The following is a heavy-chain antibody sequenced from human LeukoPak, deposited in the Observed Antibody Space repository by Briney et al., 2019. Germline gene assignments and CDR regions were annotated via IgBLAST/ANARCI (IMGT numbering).Heavy chain of an antibody. J-gene: IGHJ4*02. D-gene: IGHD3-10*01. CDR1: GFTFSDYY. Sequence: GGSLRLSCAASGFTFSDYYMNWIRQAPGKGLEWISYISSSGSTIYYADSVKGRFTVSRDNAKNSLYLQMNSLRAEDTAVYYCARSTVLLWFGELEKYFDYWGQGTLVTVSS. CDR3: ARSTVLLWFGELEKYFDY. CDR2: ISSSGSTI. V-gene: IGHV3-11*04.